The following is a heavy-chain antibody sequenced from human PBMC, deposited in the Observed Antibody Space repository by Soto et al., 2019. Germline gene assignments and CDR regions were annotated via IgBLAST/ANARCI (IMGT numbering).Heavy chain of an antibody. V-gene: IGHV3-21*06. CDR2: ISSTTNYI. Sequence: GSLRLSCAASGFTFTRYSMNWVRQAPGKGLEWVSSISSTTNYIYYGDSMKGRFTISRDNGKNSLYLEIHSLRAEDTAVYYCARESEDLTSNFDYWGQGTLVTVSS. CDR3: ARESEDLTSNFDY. J-gene: IGHJ4*02. CDR1: GFTFTRYS.